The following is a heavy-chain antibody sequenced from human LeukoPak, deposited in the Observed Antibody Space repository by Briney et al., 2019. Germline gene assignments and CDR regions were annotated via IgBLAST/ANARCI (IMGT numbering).Heavy chain of an antibody. CDR3: AKGGFAAAGTFDY. Sequence: GGSLRLSCAASGFTFSSYAMSWVRQAPGKGLEWVAFIRYDGSNKYYADSVKGRFTISRDNSKNTLYLQMNSLRAEDTAVYYCAKGGFAAAGTFDYWGQGTLVTVSS. J-gene: IGHJ4*02. D-gene: IGHD6-13*01. CDR2: IRYDGSNK. V-gene: IGHV3-30*02. CDR1: GFTFSSYA.